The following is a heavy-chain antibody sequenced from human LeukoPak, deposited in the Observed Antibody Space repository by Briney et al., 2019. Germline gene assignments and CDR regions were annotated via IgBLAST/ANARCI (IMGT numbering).Heavy chain of an antibody. CDR1: GGSFSGYY. CDR3: ARAVPYYDFWSGYVPNYYYYYGMDV. CDR2: INHSGST. Sequence: SETLSLTCAVYGGSFSGYYWSWIRQPPGKGLEWIGEINHSGSTNYNPSLKSRVTISVDTSKNQFSLKLSSVTAADTAVYYCARAVPYYDFWSGYVPNYYYYYGMDVWGQGTTVTVSS. D-gene: IGHD3-3*01. J-gene: IGHJ6*02. V-gene: IGHV4-34*01.